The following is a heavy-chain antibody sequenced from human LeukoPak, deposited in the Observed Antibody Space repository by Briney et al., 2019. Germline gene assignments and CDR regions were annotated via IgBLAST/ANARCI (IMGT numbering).Heavy chain of an antibody. CDR1: GLTGSHNY. D-gene: IGHD3-22*01. CDR3: AKDQRPYYYDSSGYPPGFDY. V-gene: IGHV3-23*01. J-gene: IGHJ4*02. CDR2: ISGSGGST. Sequence: GGSLRLSCAASGLTGSHNYVSWVRQAPGKGLEWVSAISGSGGSTYYADSVKGRFTISRDNSKNTLYLQMNSLRAEDTAVYYCAKDQRPYYYDSSGYPPGFDYWGQGTLVTVSS.